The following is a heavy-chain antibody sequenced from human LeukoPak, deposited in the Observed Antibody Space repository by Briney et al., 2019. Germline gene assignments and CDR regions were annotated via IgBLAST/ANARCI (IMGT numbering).Heavy chain of an antibody. Sequence: ASVKVSCKASGYTFTSYDINWVRQATGQGLEWMGWMNPNSGNTGYAQKFQGRVTMTRNTSISTAYMELSSLRSEDTAVYYCALRYSASYYVSVPDYYYGMDVWGQGTTVTVSS. CDR1: GYTFTSYD. CDR3: ALRYSASYYVSVPDYYYGMDV. D-gene: IGHD1-26*01. J-gene: IGHJ6*02. CDR2: MNPNSGNT. V-gene: IGHV1-8*01.